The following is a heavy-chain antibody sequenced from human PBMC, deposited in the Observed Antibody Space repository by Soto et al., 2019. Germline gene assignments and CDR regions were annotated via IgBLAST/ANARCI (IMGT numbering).Heavy chain of an antibody. CDR3: ARESAALNWFDP. CDR1: GFTFSSYS. J-gene: IGHJ5*02. Sequence: EVQLVESGGGLVQPGGSLRLSCAASGFTFSSYSMNWVRQAPGKGLEWVSYIRSSSSTIYYADSVKGRFTISRDNAKNSLYLQMNSLRDEDTAVYYCARESAALNWFDPWGQGTLVTVSS. V-gene: IGHV3-48*02. CDR2: IRSSSSTI. D-gene: IGHD2-2*01.